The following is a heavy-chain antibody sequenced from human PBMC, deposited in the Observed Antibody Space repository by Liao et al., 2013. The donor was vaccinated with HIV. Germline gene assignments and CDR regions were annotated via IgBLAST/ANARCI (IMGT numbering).Heavy chain of an antibody. CDR2: INHSGST. J-gene: IGHJ3*02. D-gene: IGHD5-18*01. Sequence: QVQLQESGPGLVKPSETLSLTCAVYGGSFSGYYWNWIRQPPGKGLEWIGEINHSGSTNYNPSLKSRVTISVDTSMNQFSLKVSSVTAADTAVYYCARGAGYSYGRRMDIWGQGTMVTVSS. V-gene: IGHV4-34*01. CDR1: GGSFSGYY. CDR3: ARGAGYSYGRRMDI.